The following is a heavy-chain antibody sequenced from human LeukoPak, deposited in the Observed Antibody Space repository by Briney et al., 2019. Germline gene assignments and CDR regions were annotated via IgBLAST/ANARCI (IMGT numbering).Heavy chain of an antibody. CDR3: ARSPGQRRYYFDY. V-gene: IGHV4-30-2*01. Sequence: SETLSLTCAVSGGSISSGGYSWSWIRQPPGKGLEWIGYIYHSGSTYYNPSLKSRVTISVDRSKNQFSLKLSSVTAADTAVYYCARSPGQRRYYFDYLGQGTLVTVS. CDR2: IYHSGST. J-gene: IGHJ4*02. CDR1: GGSISSGGYS.